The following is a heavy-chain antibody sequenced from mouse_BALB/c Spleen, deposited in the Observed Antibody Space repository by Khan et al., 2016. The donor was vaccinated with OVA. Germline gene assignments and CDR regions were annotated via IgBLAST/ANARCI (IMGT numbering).Heavy chain of an antibody. V-gene: IGHV2-9*02. CDR3: ARGDGYYEDAMDY. D-gene: IGHD2-3*01. Sequence: QVQLKESGPGLVAPSQSQSITCTVSGFSLTSYGIHWVRQPPGKGLEWLGVIWAGGSTNYNSALMSRLSISKDNSKSQVFLRMNSLQTDDTAMYYCARGDGYYEDAMDYWGQGTSVTVSS. CDR2: IWAGGST. J-gene: IGHJ4*01. CDR1: GFSLTSYG.